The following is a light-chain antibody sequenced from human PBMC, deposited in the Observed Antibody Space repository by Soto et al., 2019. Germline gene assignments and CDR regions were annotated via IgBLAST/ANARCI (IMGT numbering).Light chain of an antibody. J-gene: IGLJ1*01. CDR2: DVS. V-gene: IGLV2-11*01. CDR3: CSNAGSYTYNYV. CDR1: SSDVGGYNY. Sequence: QSALTQPRSVSGSPGQSVTISCTGTSSDVGGYNYVSWYQQQPGKAPKLMIYDVSKRPSGVPDRFSGSKSGNTASLTISGLQAEDEADYYCCSNAGSYTYNYVFGTGTKLTVL.